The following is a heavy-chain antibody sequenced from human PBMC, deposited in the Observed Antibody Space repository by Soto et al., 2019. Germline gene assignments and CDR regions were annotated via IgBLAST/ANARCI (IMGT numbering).Heavy chain of an antibody. V-gene: IGHV1-2*02. J-gene: IGHJ6*02. CDR2: INPNSGGT. Sequence: VLVKGSCKASGYTFTGYYVHWVRQAHGQGLEWMGWINPNSGGTNYAQKFQGRVTMTRDTSISTAYMELSRLRSDDTAVYYCARGAGGLTYYDFWSGYYPYYYYGMDVWGQGTTVNVSS. D-gene: IGHD3-3*01. CDR3: ARGAGGLTYYDFWSGYYPYYYYGMDV. CDR1: GYTFTGYY.